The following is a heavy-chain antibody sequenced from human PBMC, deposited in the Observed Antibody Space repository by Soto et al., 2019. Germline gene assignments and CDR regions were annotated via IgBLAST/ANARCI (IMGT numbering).Heavy chain of an antibody. CDR1: GYTFSDYS. D-gene: IGHD3-3*01. V-gene: IGHV3-11*01. CDR2: IDTSGTKI. J-gene: IGHJ4*02. Sequence: QVPLVESGGDLVKPGGSLRLSCAASGYTFSDYSMSWIRQAPGKGLEWISYIDTSGTKIYYADSVKGRFTITRDNAKNSLYLEMNSLRDEDTAVYYCASHYDMWSGYLSPVDYWGQGTLVTVSS. CDR3: ASHYDMWSGYLSPVDY.